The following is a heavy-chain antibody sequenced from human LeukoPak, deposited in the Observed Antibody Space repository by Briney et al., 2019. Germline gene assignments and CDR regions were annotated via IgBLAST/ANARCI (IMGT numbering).Heavy chain of an antibody. V-gene: IGHV3-30*02. Sequence: GGSLRLSCAASGFTFSSYGMHWVRQAPGKGLEWVAFIRYDGSNKYYADSVKGRFTISRDNSKNTLYLQMNSLRAEDTAVYYCARDLTVVVAATAVDYWGQGTLVTVSS. CDR1: GFTFSSYG. CDR3: ARDLTVVVAATAVDY. CDR2: IRYDGSNK. J-gene: IGHJ4*02. D-gene: IGHD2-15*01.